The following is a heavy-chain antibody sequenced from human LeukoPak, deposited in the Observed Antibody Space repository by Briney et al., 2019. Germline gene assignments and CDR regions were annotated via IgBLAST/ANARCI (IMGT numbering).Heavy chain of an antibody. CDR2: IYYSGST. D-gene: IGHD3-10*02. V-gene: IGHV4-59*12. CDR3: ARLVREVIALNYGMDV. CDR1: GGSFSGYY. Sequence: PSETLSLTCAVYGGSFSGYYWSWIRQPPGKGLEWIGYIYYSGSTNYSPSLKSRVTISVDTSKNQFSLKLSSVTAADTAVYYCARLVREVIALNYGMDVWGQGTTVTVSS. J-gene: IGHJ6*02.